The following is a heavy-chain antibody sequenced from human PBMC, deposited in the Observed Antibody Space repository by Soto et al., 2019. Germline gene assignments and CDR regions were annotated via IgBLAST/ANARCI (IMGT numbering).Heavy chain of an antibody. D-gene: IGHD3-22*01. CDR3: ARDPTHYYDSSGYYPSYYYYGMDV. CDR2: ISAYNGNT. CDR1: GYTFTSYG. Sequence: ASVKVSCKASGYTFTSYGISWVRQAPGQGLEWMGWISAYNGNTNYAQKLQGRVTVTTDTSTSTAYMELRSLRSDDTAVYYCARDPTHYYDSSGYYPSYYYYGMDVWGQGTTVTVSS. V-gene: IGHV1-18*01. J-gene: IGHJ6*02.